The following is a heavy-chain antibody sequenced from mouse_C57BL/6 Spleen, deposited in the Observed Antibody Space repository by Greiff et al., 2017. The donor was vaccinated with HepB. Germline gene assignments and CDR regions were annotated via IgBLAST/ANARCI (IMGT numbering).Heavy chain of an antibody. D-gene: IGHD2-2*01. CDR2: IYPRDGST. J-gene: IGHJ2*01. CDR1: GYTFTSYD. V-gene: IGHV1-85*01. CDR3: ARRWLPLFDY. Sequence: QVQLQQSGPELVKPGASVKLSCKASGYTFTSYDINWGKQRPGQGLERIGWIYPRDGSTKYNEKFQGKATLTVDTSSSTAYMELHSLTPEYSAVYFCARRWLPLFDYWGQGTTLTVSS.